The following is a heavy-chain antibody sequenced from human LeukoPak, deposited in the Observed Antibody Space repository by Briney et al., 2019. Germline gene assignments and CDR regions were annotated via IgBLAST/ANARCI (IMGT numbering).Heavy chain of an antibody. CDR2: ISAYNGNT. CDR3: AREVYCSSTSCAYYFDY. D-gene: IGHD2-2*01. Sequence: ASVKVSCKASGYTFTSYGISWVRQAPGQGLEWMGWISAYNGNTNYAQKFQGRVTMTTDKSSSTAYMELRSLRPDDTAVYYCAREVYCSSTSCAYYFDYWGQGTLVTVSS. J-gene: IGHJ4*02. V-gene: IGHV1-18*01. CDR1: GYTFTSYG.